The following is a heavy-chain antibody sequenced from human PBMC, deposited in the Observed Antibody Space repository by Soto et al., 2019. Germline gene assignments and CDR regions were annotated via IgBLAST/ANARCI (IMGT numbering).Heavy chain of an antibody. CDR3: ARWEQPLFDY. J-gene: IGHJ4*02. CDR1: GFNVSAYT. D-gene: IGHD1-26*01. Sequence: QVKLVESGGGVVQPGRSLRLSCAASGFNVSAYTMHLVRQAPGKGLEWVAGISSDGNHKYYTDSVNGRFTISRDTSTNTLDLQMNSLRAEDTAVYYCARWEQPLFDYWGQGTLVTVSS. V-gene: IGHV3-30-3*01. CDR2: ISSDGNHK.